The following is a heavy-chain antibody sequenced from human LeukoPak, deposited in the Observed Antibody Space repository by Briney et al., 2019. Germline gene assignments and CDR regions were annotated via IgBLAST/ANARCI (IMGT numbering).Heavy chain of an antibody. J-gene: IGHJ5*02. D-gene: IGHD2-21*01. Sequence: GASVKVSFKASGYTFTGYYMHWVRQAPGQGLEWMGWINPNSGGTNYAQKFQGRVTMTRDTSISTAYMELSRLRSDDTAVYYCARGRILRFNWFDPWGQGTLVTVSS. V-gene: IGHV1-2*02. CDR2: INPNSGGT. CDR3: ARGRILRFNWFDP. CDR1: GYTFTGYY.